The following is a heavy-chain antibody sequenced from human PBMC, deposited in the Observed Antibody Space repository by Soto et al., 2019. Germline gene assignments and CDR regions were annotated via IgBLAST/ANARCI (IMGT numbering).Heavy chain of an antibody. V-gene: IGHV3-7*05. CDR1: GFMFSSYW. CDR3: ATDILDF. J-gene: IGHJ4*02. Sequence: EVQLVESGGGLVQPGGSLRLSCAATGFMFSSYWMTWVRQAPGKGLEWVANINQNGSERYYVDSVEGRFTISRDNAKNSVFLQMNNLRVEATAMYYCATDILDFWGQGTLVTVSS. D-gene: IGHD3-9*01. CDR2: INQNGSER.